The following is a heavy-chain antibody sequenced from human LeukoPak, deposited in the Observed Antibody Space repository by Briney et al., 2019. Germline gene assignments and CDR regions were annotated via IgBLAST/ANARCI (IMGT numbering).Heavy chain of an antibody. D-gene: IGHD1-26*01. V-gene: IGHV2-70*17. J-gene: IGHJ4*02. CDR3: ARGPVVGATLYNFDY. Sequence: SGPALVKPTQTLTLTCTFSGFSLNSDDSMCVAWIRQPPGKALEWLARIDWDNDKFYSTSLKTRLTISRDISKNQVVLTMTNMDPVDTATYFCARGPVVGATLYNFDYWGQGTLVTVSS. CDR1: GFSLNSDDSMC. CDR2: IDWDNDK.